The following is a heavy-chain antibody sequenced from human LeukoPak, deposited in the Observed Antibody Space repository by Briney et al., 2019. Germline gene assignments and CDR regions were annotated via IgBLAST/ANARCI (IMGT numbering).Heavy chain of an antibody. V-gene: IGHV5-51*01. CDR1: GYIFTNYW. CDR3: ATAMVRGVISRFDY. D-gene: IGHD3-10*01. CDR2: ICPGDSDT. Sequence: GESLKISCRASGYIFTNYWIGWVRQMPGKGLEWMGIICPGDSDTRYSPSFQGQVSISADKSINTAYLQWSSLKASDTAMYYCATAMVRGVISRFDYWGQGTLVTVSS. J-gene: IGHJ4*02.